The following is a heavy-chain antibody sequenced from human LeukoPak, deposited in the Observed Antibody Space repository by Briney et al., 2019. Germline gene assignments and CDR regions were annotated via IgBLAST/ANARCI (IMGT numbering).Heavy chain of an antibody. Sequence: PSETLSLTCTVSGGSISSSGYYWDWIRQPPGKGLEWIGSIYYSGSTYYNPSLKSRVTISVDTSKNQFSLNLSSVTAADTAVYYCARSYSSSWSEFDPWGQGTLVTVSS. CDR2: IYYSGST. V-gene: IGHV4-39*01. CDR3: ARSYSSSWSEFDP. J-gene: IGHJ5*02. D-gene: IGHD6-13*01. CDR1: GGSISSSGYY.